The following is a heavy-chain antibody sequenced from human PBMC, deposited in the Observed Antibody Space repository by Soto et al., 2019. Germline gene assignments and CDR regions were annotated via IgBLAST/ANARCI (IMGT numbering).Heavy chain of an antibody. CDR3: ARRSSSSWSFDYYYGMDV. CDR2: IDPSDSYT. V-gene: IGHV5-10-1*01. CDR1: GYSFTSYW. Sequence: PGESLKISCKGSGYSFTSYWISWVRQMPGKGLEWMGRIDPSDSYTNYSPSFQGHVTISADKSISTAYLQWSSLKASDTAMYYCARRSSSSWSFDYYYGMDVWGQGTTVTVS. D-gene: IGHD6-6*01. J-gene: IGHJ6*02.